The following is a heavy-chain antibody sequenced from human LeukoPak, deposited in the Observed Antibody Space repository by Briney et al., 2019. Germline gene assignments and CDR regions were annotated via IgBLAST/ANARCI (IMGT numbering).Heavy chain of an antibody. CDR2: INDSGST. CDR1: GGSFSGYY. V-gene: IGHV4-34*01. Sequence: SETLSLTCAVYGGSFSGYYWSWIRQPPGKGLEWIGEINDSGSTNYNSSLKSRVSISVDTSKNQFSLKLRSVTAADTAVYYCAREVDYGSYYMDVWGKGTTVTVSS. CDR3: AREVDYGSYYMDV. J-gene: IGHJ6*03.